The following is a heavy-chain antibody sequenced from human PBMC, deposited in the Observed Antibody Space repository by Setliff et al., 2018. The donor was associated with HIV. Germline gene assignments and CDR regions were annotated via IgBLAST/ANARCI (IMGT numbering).Heavy chain of an antibody. CDR2: ISSGGGT. CDR3: AKAPLTIVATGGEDC. Sequence: PGGSLRLSCAASGFPFSNYAMSWVRQAPGKGLEWVSAISSGGGTYYADFVKGRFTISRDNSKNTLYLQMNSLRAEDTAVYYCAKAPLTIVATGGEDCWGQGTVVTVSS. D-gene: IGHD6-13*01. J-gene: IGHJ1*01. V-gene: IGHV3-23*01. CDR1: GFPFSNYA.